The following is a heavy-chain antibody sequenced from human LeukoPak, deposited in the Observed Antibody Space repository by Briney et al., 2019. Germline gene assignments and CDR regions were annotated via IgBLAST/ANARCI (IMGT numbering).Heavy chain of an antibody. Sequence: GGSLRLSCTASGFTFGDYAMSWVRQAPGKGLEWVGFITSKTYGATTDYAASVKGRFTISRDDSKSIAYLQMNSLKSEDRAVYYCSRHIVGARTFFDYWGQGALVTVSS. CDR1: GFTFGDYA. J-gene: IGHJ4*02. CDR2: ITSKTYGATT. D-gene: IGHD1-26*01. CDR3: SRHIVGARTFFDY. V-gene: IGHV3-49*04.